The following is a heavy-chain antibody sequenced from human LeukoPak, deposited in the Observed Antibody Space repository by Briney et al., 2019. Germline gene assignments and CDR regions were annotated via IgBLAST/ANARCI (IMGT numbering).Heavy chain of an antibody. J-gene: IGHJ3*01. CDR1: GFAFNKYV. Sequence: GGSLRLSCAASGFAFNKYVIHWVRQAPGKGLEWVAIIWFDGSHEDYVDSVRGRFTISRDNSRNTMYLQMNSLRVEDTAPYFCAKEVAFGAGAYDVWGQGTRVTVSS. CDR2: IWFDGSHE. D-gene: IGHD3-10*01. V-gene: IGHV3-33*06. CDR3: AKEVAFGAGAYDV.